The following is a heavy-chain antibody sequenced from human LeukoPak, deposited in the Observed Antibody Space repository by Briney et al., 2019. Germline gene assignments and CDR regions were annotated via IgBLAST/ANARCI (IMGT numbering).Heavy chain of an antibody. Sequence: ASVKVSCKASGYTFTGYYMHWVRQAPGQGLEWMGRINPNSGGTNYAQKFQGRVTTTRDTSISTAYMELSRLRSDDTAVYYCARDSYYYDSSGYYYYFDYWGQGTLVTVSS. V-gene: IGHV1-2*06. CDR1: GYTFTGYY. CDR3: ARDSYYYDSSGYYYYFDY. CDR2: INPNSGGT. D-gene: IGHD3-22*01. J-gene: IGHJ4*02.